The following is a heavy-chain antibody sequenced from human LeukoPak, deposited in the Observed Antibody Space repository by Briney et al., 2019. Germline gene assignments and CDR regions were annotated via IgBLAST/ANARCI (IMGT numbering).Heavy chain of an antibody. CDR1: GFTFNNYA. Sequence: GGSLRLSCAASGFTFNNYAMRWVRQAPGKGLEWVSGIGSDARTSYADSVKGRFTISRDNSKNTLYLQMNSLRVEDTAIYYCAKEFTGGWPFDFWGQGTLVTVSS. CDR3: AKEFTGGWPFDF. J-gene: IGHJ4*02. V-gene: IGHV3-23*01. D-gene: IGHD6-19*01. CDR2: IGSDART.